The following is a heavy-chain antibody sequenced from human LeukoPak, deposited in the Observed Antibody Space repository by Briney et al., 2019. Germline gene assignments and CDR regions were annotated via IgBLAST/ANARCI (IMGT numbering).Heavy chain of an antibody. Sequence: ASVKVSCKVSGYTXTELSMHWVRQAPGKGLEWMGGFDPEDGETIYAQKFQGRVTMTEDTSTDTAYMELSSLRSEDTAVYYCATESSVQLPPYYYYGMDVWGQGTTVTVSS. CDR3: ATESSVQLPPYYYYGMDV. D-gene: IGHD2-2*01. V-gene: IGHV1-24*01. J-gene: IGHJ6*02. CDR1: GYTXTELS. CDR2: FDPEDGET.